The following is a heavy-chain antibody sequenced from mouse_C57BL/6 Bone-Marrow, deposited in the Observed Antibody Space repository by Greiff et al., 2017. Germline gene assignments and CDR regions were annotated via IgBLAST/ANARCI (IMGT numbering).Heavy chain of an antibody. J-gene: IGHJ3*01. V-gene: IGHV1-82*01. CDR1: GYAFSSSW. CDR2: IYPGDGDT. CDR3: ARYWFAY. Sequence: VQLQQSGPELVKPGASVKISCKASGYAFSSSWMNWVKQRPGKGLEWIGRIYPGDGDTNYNGKFKGKATLTADKSSSTADMQLSSLTSEDSAVYFCARYWFAYWGQGTLVTVSA.